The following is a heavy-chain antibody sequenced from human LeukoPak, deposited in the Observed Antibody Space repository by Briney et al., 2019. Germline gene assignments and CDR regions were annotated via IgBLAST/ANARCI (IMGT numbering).Heavy chain of an antibody. J-gene: IGHJ4*02. Sequence: GGSLRLSCAASGFTFSSYSMNWVSQAPGKGLEWVSSISSSSSYIYYADSVKGRFTISRDNAKNSLYLQMNSLRAEDTAVYYCATPGGYSYGGGFDYWGQGTLVTVSS. V-gene: IGHV3-21*01. CDR1: GFTFSSYS. CDR3: ATPGGYSYGGGFDY. CDR2: ISSSSSYI. D-gene: IGHD5-18*01.